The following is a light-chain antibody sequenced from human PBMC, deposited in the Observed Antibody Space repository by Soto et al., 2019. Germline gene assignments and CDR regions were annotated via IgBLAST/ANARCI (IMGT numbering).Light chain of an antibody. J-gene: IGKJ1*01. Sequence: EIVLTQSQDTLSLSPGERATLSCRASQSLSSGYLAWYQQKPGQAPRILIYAASSRATGIPDRFSGSGSGTDFSLTINRLEPEDSAVYYCQQYDTSPRTFGQGTKV. CDR1: QSLSSGY. V-gene: IGKV3-20*01. CDR2: AAS. CDR3: QQYDTSPRT.